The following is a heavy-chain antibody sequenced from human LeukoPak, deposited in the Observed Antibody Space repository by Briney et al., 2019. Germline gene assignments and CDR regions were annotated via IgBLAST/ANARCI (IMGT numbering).Heavy chain of an antibody. V-gene: IGHV4-59*12. CDR1: GGSISSYY. Sequence: PSETLSLTCTVSGGSISSYYWSWIRQPPGKGLEWIGYIYYSGSTNYNPSLKSRVTISVKTSKNQFSLKLSSVTAADTAVYYCARAADILSGEVFDYWGQGTLVTVSS. D-gene: IGHD3-9*01. CDR3: ARAADILSGEVFDY. J-gene: IGHJ4*02. CDR2: IYYSGST.